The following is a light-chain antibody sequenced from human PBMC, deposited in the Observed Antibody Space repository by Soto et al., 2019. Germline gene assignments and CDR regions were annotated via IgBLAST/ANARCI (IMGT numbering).Light chain of an antibody. CDR3: EQRHMWPIT. CDR1: QSFRGL. V-gene: IGKV3-11*01. Sequence: EVVLTQSPVTLSLSPGERATLSCRASQSFRGLLAWYQQKPGQAPRLLIYDAYNRATGIPPRFSGSGSGTGFPLTISSLEREDSGVYYCEQRHMWPITFGQGTRLEIK. CDR2: DAY. J-gene: IGKJ5*01.